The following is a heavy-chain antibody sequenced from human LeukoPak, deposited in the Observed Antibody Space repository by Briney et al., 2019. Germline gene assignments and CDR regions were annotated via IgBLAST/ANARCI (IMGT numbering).Heavy chain of an antibody. Sequence: SETLSLTCTVSGGSISSYYWSWIQQPPGKGLEWIGYIYYSGSTNYNPSLKSRVTISVDTSKNQFSLKLSSVTAADTAVYYCASAIVATNKIGGYYFDYWGQGTLVTVSS. D-gene: IGHD5-12*01. CDR3: ASAIVATNKIGGYYFDY. J-gene: IGHJ4*02. CDR1: GGSISSYY. CDR2: IYYSGST. V-gene: IGHV4-59*08.